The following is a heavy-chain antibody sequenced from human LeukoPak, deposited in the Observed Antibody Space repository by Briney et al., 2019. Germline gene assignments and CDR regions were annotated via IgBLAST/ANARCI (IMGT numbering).Heavy chain of an antibody. J-gene: IGHJ4*02. D-gene: IGHD3-16*01. V-gene: IGHV4-61*02. Sequence: KPSQTLSLTCTVSGGSISSGSYYWSWIRQPAGKGLEWIGRIYTSGSTNYNPSLKSRVTISVDTSKNQFSLKLSSVTAADTAVYYCARDSPRGPLDYWGQGTLVTVSS. CDR3: ARDSPRGPLDY. CDR2: IYTSGST. CDR1: GGSISSGSYY.